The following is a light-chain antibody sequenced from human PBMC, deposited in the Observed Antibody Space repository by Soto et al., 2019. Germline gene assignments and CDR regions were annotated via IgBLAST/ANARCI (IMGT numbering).Light chain of an antibody. CDR2: LTS. Sequence: DIVLTQSPATMSSCPVDRVTVSCRASQAVNTRLAWYQHKPGQAPRLLIYLTSNRAAGIPARFSGSGSGTDFTLTISDVEPEEFAVYYCHQRQSWPRTFGQGTKGDIK. V-gene: IGKV3-11*01. CDR3: HQRQSWPRT. CDR1: QAVNTR. J-gene: IGKJ1*01.